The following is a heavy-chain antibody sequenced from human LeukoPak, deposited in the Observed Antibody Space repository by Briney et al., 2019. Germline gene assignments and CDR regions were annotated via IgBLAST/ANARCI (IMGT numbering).Heavy chain of an antibody. CDR1: GFTFSSYA. CDR2: ISGSGGST. CDR3: AKGVRDYDILTGYYKPRYHYYGMDV. J-gene: IGHJ6*02. D-gene: IGHD3-9*01. Sequence: GGSLRLSCAASGFTFSSYAMSWVRQAPGKGLEWVSAISGSGGSTYYADSVKGRFTISRDNSKNTLYLQMNSLRAEDTAVYYCAKGVRDYDILTGYYKPRYHYYGMDVWGQGTTVTVSS. V-gene: IGHV3-23*01.